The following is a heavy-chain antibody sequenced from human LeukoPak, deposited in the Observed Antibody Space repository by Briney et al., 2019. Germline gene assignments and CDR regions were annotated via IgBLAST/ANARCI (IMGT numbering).Heavy chain of an antibody. D-gene: IGHD2-21*01. CDR2: TSDSGNT. V-gene: IGHV4-61*08. CDR3: ARWHSHGRYFDY. CDR1: GGSISSGDYY. Sequence: KASQTLSLTCTVSGGSISSGDYYWNWIRQPPGKGLEWIGYTSDSGNTDYKPSLKSRVTISVDTSKNQFSLKLTSATAADTAVYYCARWHSHGRYFDYWGQGALVTVSS. J-gene: IGHJ4*02.